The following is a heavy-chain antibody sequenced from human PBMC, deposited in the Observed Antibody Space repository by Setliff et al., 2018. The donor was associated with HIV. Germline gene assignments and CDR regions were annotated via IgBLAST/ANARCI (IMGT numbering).Heavy chain of an antibody. CDR3: ARDYYDSSGYIFFPGLPDY. J-gene: IGHJ4*02. V-gene: IGHV1-46*01. CDR1: GNTFTKYY. CDR2: LNPSGST. Sequence: ASVKVSCKASGNTFTKYYMHWVRQAPGQGLERMGILNPSGSTVSAQKFRGRVTMTSETSTNTVYMELSGLRSEDTAVYYCARDYYDSSGYIFFPGLPDYWGQGTLVTV. D-gene: IGHD3-22*01.